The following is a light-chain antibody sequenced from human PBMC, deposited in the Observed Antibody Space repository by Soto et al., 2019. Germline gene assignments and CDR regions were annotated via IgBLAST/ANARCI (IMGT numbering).Light chain of an antibody. CDR1: SSDVGGYNY. J-gene: IGLJ1*01. CDR3: CSYAGSYYV. Sequence: QSVLTQPRSVSGSPGQSVTISCTGTSSDVGGYNYVSWYRQHPGKAPKLMIYDVSKRPSGVPDRFSGSKSGNTASLTISGLQAEDEADYYCCSYAGSYYVFRTGTKLTVL. V-gene: IGLV2-11*01. CDR2: DVS.